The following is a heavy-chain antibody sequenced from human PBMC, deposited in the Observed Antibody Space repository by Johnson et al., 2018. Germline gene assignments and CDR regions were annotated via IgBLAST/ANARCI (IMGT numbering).Heavy chain of an antibody. CDR1: GGSFSDYY. Sequence: QVQLQQWGAGLLKPSETLSLTCVVYGGSFSDYYWTWIRQSPGKGLEWIGEINHSGITTFTPSLKSRVTISIDRSKNHFSLNLNSVTAAYTAVYYCARGSPRKIMKVGYIYDYWVQGTLVTFSS. CDR3: ARGSPRKIMKVGYIYDY. CDR2: INHSGIT. D-gene: IGHD5-12*01. V-gene: IGHV4-34*01. J-gene: IGHJ4*02.